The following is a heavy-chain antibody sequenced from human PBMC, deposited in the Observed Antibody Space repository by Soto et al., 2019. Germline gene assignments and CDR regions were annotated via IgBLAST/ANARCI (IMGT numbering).Heavy chain of an antibody. CDR2: INHSGST. J-gene: IGHJ4*02. D-gene: IGHD6-13*01. CDR3: ARGNIAAALVY. CDR1: GGSFSGYY. Sequence: SETLSLTCAVYGGSFSGYYWSWIRQPPGKGLEWIGEINHSGSTNYNPSLKSRVTISVDTSKNQFSLNLGSVAAADTAVYYCARGNIAAALVYWGQGTLVTVSS. V-gene: IGHV4-34*01.